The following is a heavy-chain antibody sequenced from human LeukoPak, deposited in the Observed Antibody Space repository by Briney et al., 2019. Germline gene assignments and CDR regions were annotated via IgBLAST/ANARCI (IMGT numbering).Heavy chain of an antibody. J-gene: IGHJ4*02. CDR2: INPNSGGT. V-gene: IGHV1-2*02. Sequence: ASVKVSCKASGYTFTGYYMHWVRQAPGQGLEWMGWINPNSGGTNYAQKFQVRVTMTRDTSISTAYMELSRLRSDDTAVYYCARVRATAYYFDYWGQGTLVTVSS. D-gene: IGHD5-24*01. CDR1: GYTFTGYY. CDR3: ARVRATAYYFDY.